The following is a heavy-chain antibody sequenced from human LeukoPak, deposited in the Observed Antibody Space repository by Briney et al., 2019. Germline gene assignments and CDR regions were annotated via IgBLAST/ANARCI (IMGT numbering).Heavy chain of an antibody. CDR2: MNPNSGNT. Sequence: ASVKVSCKASGYTFTSYGINWVRQATGQGPEWMGWMNPNSGNTGYAQKFQGRVTMTRNTSISTAYMELSSLRSEDTAVYYCARGRGYSGYWISRGWFDPWGQGTLVTVSS. CDR1: GYTFTSYG. J-gene: IGHJ5*02. V-gene: IGHV1-8*01. D-gene: IGHD5-12*01. CDR3: ARGRGYSGYWISRGWFDP.